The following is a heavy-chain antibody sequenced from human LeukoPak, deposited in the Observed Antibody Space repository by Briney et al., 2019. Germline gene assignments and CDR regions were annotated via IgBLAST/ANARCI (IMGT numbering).Heavy chain of an antibody. D-gene: IGHD2-15*01. V-gene: IGHV3-74*01. CDR3: ATSARTYIGSSLDY. Sequence: PGGSLRLSCAASGFTFSTYWMHWVRQDPGKGLVWVSRISSDASITSYADPVKGRFTISRDNAKNTLYLQMNSLRAEDTALYYCATSARTYIGSSLDYWGQGTPVTVSS. CDR1: GFTFSTYW. CDR2: ISSDASIT. J-gene: IGHJ4*02.